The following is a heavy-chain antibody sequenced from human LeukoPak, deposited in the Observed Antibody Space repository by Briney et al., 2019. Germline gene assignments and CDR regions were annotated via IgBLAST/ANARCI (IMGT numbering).Heavy chain of an antibody. CDR1: VGPISSSSYY. D-gene: IGHD6-13*01. Sequence: SEPQSLPCTVSVGPISSSSYYGGWIRQPPGKGLEWNGSIYYSGSTYYNPSLKGRVTISVDTSKNQFSLKLSAVTAADTAGYYCARLVGSWYLKHAFDIWGQGTMVTVSS. CDR3: ARLVGSWYLKHAFDI. CDR2: IYYSGST. V-gene: IGHV4-39*07. J-gene: IGHJ3*02.